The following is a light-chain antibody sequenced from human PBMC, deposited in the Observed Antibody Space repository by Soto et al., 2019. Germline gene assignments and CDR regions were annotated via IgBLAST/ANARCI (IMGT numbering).Light chain of an antibody. J-gene: IGLJ2*01. CDR3: SSYTSTNTVV. Sequence: QSALTQPASVSGSPGQSITISCTGTSSDVGSFNYVSWYQQHPGRAPKLLIFEVINRPTGVSNRFSGSKSVHTASLTISGLQAEDEAEYYCSSYTSTNTVVFGGGTKVTVL. CDR2: EVI. V-gene: IGLV2-14*01. CDR1: SSDVGSFNY.